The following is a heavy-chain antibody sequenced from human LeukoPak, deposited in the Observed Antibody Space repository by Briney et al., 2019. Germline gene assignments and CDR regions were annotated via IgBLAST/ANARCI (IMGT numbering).Heavy chain of an antibody. D-gene: IGHD1-26*01. Sequence: GGPLRLSCAASGFTFSSYSMNWGRQAPGKGLEWVSSISSSSSYIYYADSVKGRFTISRDNAKNSLYLQMNSLRAEDTAVYYCARVRSYEGPFDYWGQGTLVTVSS. V-gene: IGHV3-21*01. CDR2: ISSSSSYI. J-gene: IGHJ4*02. CDR3: ARVRSYEGPFDY. CDR1: GFTFSSYS.